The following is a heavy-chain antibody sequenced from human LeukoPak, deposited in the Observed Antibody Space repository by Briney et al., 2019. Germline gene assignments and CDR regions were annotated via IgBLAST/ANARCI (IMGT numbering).Heavy chain of an antibody. CDR1: GYTFTGYF. CDR3: ASADTAMVVIDY. V-gene: IGHV1-2*02. CDR2: INPNSGGT. Sequence: ASVNVSCKASGYTFTGYFMHWVRQAPCQGLEGMGWINPNSGGTNCAQEFQGRVTQTRETSLRKAYVELSRLRSDDTAVYYCASADTAMVVIDYWGEGTLVTVSS. J-gene: IGHJ4*02. D-gene: IGHD5-18*01.